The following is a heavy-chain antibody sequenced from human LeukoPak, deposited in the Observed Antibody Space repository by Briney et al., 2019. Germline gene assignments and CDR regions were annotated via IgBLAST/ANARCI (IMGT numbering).Heavy chain of an antibody. CDR3: ASDMVRGVMVHAFDI. CDR2: IYYSGST. V-gene: IGHV4-30-4*01. J-gene: IGHJ3*02. Sequence: SQTLSLTCTVSGGSISSGDYYCSWIRQPPGKGLEWIGYIYYSGSTYYNPSLKSRVTISVDTSKNQFSLKLSSVTAADTAVYYCASDMVRGVMVHAFDIWGQGTMVTVSS. CDR1: GGSISSGDYY. D-gene: IGHD3-10*01.